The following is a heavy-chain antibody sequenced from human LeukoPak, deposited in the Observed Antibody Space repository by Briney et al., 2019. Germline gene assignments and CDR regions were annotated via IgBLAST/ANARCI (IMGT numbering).Heavy chain of an antibody. J-gene: IGHJ4*02. CDR3: ARGRSGSYYPFDY. CDR2: INHSGNT. CDR1: GGSFSGYY. V-gene: IGHV4-34*01. D-gene: IGHD1-26*01. Sequence: PSETLSLTCAVYGGSFSGYYWSWIRQPPGKGLEWIGEINHSGNTNYNPSLKSRVTISVDTSKNQFSLKLSSVTAADTAVYYCARGRSGSYYPFDYWGQGTLVTVSS.